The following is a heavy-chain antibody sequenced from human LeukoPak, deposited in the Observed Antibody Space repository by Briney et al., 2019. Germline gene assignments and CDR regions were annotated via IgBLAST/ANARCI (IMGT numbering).Heavy chain of an antibody. V-gene: IGHV3-23*01. D-gene: IGHD3-10*01. CDR1: GFTFSSYA. CDR3: SGVLAYFDY. Sequence: PGGSLRLSCAASGFTFSSYAMSWVRQAPGKGLEWVSAISGSGGSTYYADSVKGRFTITRDNSKNTLYLQMSSLRAEDTAVYYCSGVLAYFDYWGQGTLVTVSS. J-gene: IGHJ4*02. CDR2: ISGSGGST.